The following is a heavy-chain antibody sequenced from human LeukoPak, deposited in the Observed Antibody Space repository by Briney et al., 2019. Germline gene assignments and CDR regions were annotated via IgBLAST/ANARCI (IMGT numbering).Heavy chain of an antibody. CDR1: GSTFSNYW. V-gene: IGHV3-74*01. Sequence: GGSLRLSCSASGSTFSNYWMHWVRQAPGKGLVWVSRINSDGSSTSYADSVKGRFTISRDNAKNTLYLQMNSLRAEDTAVYYCARRRSGHYFDYWGLGTLVTVSS. CDR3: ARRRSGHYFDY. CDR2: INSDGSST. D-gene: IGHD6-25*01. J-gene: IGHJ4*02.